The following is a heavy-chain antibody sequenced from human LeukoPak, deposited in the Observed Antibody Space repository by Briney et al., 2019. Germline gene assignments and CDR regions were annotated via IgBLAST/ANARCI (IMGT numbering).Heavy chain of an antibody. CDR2: INPNSGGT. D-gene: IGHD6-6*01. CDR1: GYTFTGYY. Sequence: ASVKVSCKASGYTFTGYYMHWVRQAPGQGLEWMGWINPNSGGTNYAQKFQGRVTMTRDTSISTAYMELSRLRSDDTAVYYCARIAARPLDGSNPPSPYYFDYWGQGTLVTVSS. CDR3: ARIAARPLDGSNPPSPYYFDY. J-gene: IGHJ4*02. V-gene: IGHV1-2*02.